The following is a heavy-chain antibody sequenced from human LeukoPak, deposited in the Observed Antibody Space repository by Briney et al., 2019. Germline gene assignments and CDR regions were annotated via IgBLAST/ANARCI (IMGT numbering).Heavy chain of an antibody. J-gene: IGHJ4*02. CDR3: ARAGGDYCSSTRCYLFDY. D-gene: IGHD2-2*01. CDR2: IYHSWST. Sequence: PSDTLSVTCPVSGGSLSRSKLLRGVRQPPPKVLEGVGEIYHSWSTNYNMSLKSRVTISVDKSKTQFSLKLSSVTAADTAVYYRARAGGDYCSSTRCYLFDYWGQGTLVTVSS. V-gene: IGHV4-4*02. CDR1: GGSLSRSKL.